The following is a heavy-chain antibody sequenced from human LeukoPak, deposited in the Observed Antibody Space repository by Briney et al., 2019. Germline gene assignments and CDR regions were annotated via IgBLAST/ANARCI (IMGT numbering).Heavy chain of an antibody. Sequence: GESLKISCQGSGYSFTSYWIGWVRQLPGKGLEWMGIIYPGDSDTRYNPSFQGQVTISADKSITTASLQWSSLKASDTAMYYCARGPSGGGGVQYGMDVGGQGTTVTVS. V-gene: IGHV5-51*01. CDR3: ARGPSGGGGVQYGMDV. J-gene: IGHJ6*02. CDR1: GYSFTSYW. CDR2: IYPGDSDT. D-gene: IGHD3-16*01.